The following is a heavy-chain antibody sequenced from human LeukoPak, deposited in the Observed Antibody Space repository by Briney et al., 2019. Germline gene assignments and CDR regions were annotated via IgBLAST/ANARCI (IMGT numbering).Heavy chain of an antibody. J-gene: IGHJ4*02. CDR2: ISYDGSNK. V-gene: IGHV3-30*18. CDR3: AKGGIAVG. D-gene: IGHD6-19*01. Sequence: GGSLRLSCAASGFTFSSYGMHWVRQAPGKGLEWVAVISYDGSNKYYAGSVKGRFTISRDNSKNTRYLQMNSLRAEDTAVYHCAKGGIAVGWGQGTLVTVSS. CDR1: GFTFSSYG.